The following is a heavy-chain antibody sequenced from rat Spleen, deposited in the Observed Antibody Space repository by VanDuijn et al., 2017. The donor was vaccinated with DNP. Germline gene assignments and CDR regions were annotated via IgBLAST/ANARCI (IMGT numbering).Heavy chain of an antibody. J-gene: IGHJ3*01. V-gene: IGHV3-1*01. CDR3: ARLGWHGWFAY. CDR1: GYSITSNY. Sequence: EVQLQESGPGLVKPPQSLSLTCSVTGYSITSNYWGCIRKFPGNKMEYIGHISYSGSTNYNPSLKSRISITRDTSRNQFFLQLNSVTTEDTATYYCARLGWHGWFAYWGQGTLVTVSS. CDR2: ISYSGST. D-gene: IGHD1-11*01.